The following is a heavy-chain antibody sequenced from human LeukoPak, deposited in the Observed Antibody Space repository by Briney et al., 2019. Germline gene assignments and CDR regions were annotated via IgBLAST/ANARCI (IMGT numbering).Heavy chain of an antibody. Sequence: GESLKISCKGSGNSFPSYWIGWVRQMPGKGLEWMGIIYPGDSATRYSPSFQGQVTISADKSISTAYLQWSSLKASDTAMYYCARVEDGYNSAYYFDYWGQGTLVTVSS. J-gene: IGHJ4*02. CDR3: ARVEDGYNSAYYFDY. CDR1: GNSFPSYW. D-gene: IGHD5-24*01. CDR2: IYPGDSAT. V-gene: IGHV5-51*01.